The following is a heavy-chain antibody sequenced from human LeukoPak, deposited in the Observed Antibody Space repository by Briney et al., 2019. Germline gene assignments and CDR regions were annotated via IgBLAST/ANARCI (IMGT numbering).Heavy chain of an antibody. J-gene: IGHJ4*02. CDR3: ARGPYYTSSGFDY. V-gene: IGHV4-59*02. CDR2: IYYSGST. D-gene: IGHD3-22*01. Sequence: SGTLSLTCTVSGGSVTRYYWSWIRQPPGKGLEYIGNIYYSGSTNYNPSLKSRVTISVDRAKNQFSLKLSSVTTADTAVYFCARGPYYTSSGFDYWGQGTLVTVSS. CDR1: GGSVTRYY.